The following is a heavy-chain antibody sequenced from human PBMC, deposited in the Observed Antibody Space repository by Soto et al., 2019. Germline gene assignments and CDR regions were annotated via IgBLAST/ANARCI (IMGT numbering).Heavy chain of an antibody. Sequence: ASVKVSCKASGYTFTSYYMHWVRQAPGQGLEWMGIINPSGGNTIYAQKFQGRVTMTRDTSTSTVYMELAGLRSDDTAVYFCARLPDMTGTAGWFDPWGQGTLVTVSS. CDR1: GYTFTSYY. D-gene: IGHD1-7*01. CDR3: ARLPDMTGTAGWFDP. CDR2: INPSGGNT. V-gene: IGHV1-46*01. J-gene: IGHJ5*02.